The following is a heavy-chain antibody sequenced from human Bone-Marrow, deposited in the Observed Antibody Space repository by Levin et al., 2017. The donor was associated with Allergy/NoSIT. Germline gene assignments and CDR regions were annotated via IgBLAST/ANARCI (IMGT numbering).Heavy chain of an antibody. Sequence: SVKVSCKASGGTLTDYAVSWVRQAPGQGLEWMGRIVPMFDKANYAQKFQGRLTISADKSTTTAYMELSSLRSDDTAVYFCARRDCSSTICPFDYWGQGTPVTVSS. CDR1: GGTLTDYA. J-gene: IGHJ4*02. V-gene: IGHV1-69*04. CDR2: IVPMFDKA. D-gene: IGHD2-2*01. CDR3: ARRDCSSTICPFDY.